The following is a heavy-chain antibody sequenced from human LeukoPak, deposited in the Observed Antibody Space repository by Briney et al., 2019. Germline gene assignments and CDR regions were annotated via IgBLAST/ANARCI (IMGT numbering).Heavy chain of an antibody. CDR3: GRVRPGDADY. D-gene: IGHD1-26*01. Sequence: PGGSLRLSCAASGFTFTSYWMTWVRQAPGKGLEWVTSMDIDGSAKYYMDSVKGRFTISRDNAKNLVFLQMNSVRAEDTAAYYCGRVRPGDADYWGQGTLVTVSS. V-gene: IGHV3-7*01. CDR1: GFTFTSYW. J-gene: IGHJ4*02. CDR2: MDIDGSAK.